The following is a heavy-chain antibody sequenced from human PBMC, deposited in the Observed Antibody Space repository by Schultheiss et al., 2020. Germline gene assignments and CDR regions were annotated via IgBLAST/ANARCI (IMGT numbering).Heavy chain of an antibody. V-gene: IGHV1-2*02. D-gene: IGHD3-10*01. CDR2: INPNSGDT. CDR3: ARDRGGYGSGSYSKKGGYGMDV. Sequence: ASVKVSCKASGYTFTDYYIHWVRQAPGQGLEWMGWINPNSGDTNYAQKFQGRVTITADESTSTAYMELRSLRSDDTAVYYCARDRGGYGSGSYSKKGGYGMDVWGQGTTVTVSS. CDR1: GYTFTDYY. J-gene: IGHJ6*02.